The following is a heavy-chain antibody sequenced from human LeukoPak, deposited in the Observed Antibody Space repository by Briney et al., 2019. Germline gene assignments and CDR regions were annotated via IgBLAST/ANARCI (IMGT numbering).Heavy chain of an antibody. J-gene: IGHJ6*02. Sequence: SETLSLACTVSGGSISSSSYYWGWIRQPPGKGLEWIGYIYYSGSTNYNPSLKSRVTISVDTSKNQFSLKLSSVTAADTAVYYCARTRGSTSWKNGMDVWGQGTTVTVSS. CDR2: IYYSGST. D-gene: IGHD2-2*01. V-gene: IGHV4-61*05. CDR3: ARTRGSTSWKNGMDV. CDR1: GGSISSSSYY.